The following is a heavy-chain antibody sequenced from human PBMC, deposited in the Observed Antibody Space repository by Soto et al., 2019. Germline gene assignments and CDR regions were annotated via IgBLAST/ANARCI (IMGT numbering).Heavy chain of an antibody. Sequence: QVQLVQSGGEVKNPGASVKVSCKASGYTFSNYGISWVRQAPGQGLEWMGWINGYNGDANYAQNLQGRVTVTTDTSTNTAYMEVRSLRFDDTAVYYCARDLRSTDYYFDLWGRGTLVIVSS. D-gene: IGHD2-2*01. V-gene: IGHV1-18*01. CDR1: GYTFSNYG. CDR2: INGYNGDA. J-gene: IGHJ2*01. CDR3: ARDLRSTDYYFDL.